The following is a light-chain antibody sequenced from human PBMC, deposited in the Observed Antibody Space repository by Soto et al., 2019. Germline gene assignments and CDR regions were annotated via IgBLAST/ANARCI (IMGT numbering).Light chain of an antibody. Sequence: DIQMTQSPSTLSASVGDRVTITCRASQSISHFLAWYQQKPGKVPKLLIYDASNLGSGVPSRFSGSGSGTDFTLTISGLQPDDFTTCYCQQYTSYSRAFGQGTQVDLK. CDR2: DAS. V-gene: IGKV1-5*01. CDR3: QQYTSYSRA. J-gene: IGKJ1*01. CDR1: QSISHF.